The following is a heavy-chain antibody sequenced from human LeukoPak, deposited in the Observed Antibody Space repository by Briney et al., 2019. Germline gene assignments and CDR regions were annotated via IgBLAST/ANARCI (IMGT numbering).Heavy chain of an antibody. Sequence: PGGSLRLSCAASGFTFSSYSMNWVRQAPGKGLEWVSSISSSSSYIYYADSVKGRFTISRDNAKNSLYLQMNSLRAEDTAVYYCARDFLGDTGVFDYWGQGTLVTVSS. CDR2: ISSSSSYI. D-gene: IGHD3-10*01. V-gene: IGHV3-21*01. J-gene: IGHJ4*02. CDR1: GFTFSSYS. CDR3: ARDFLGDTGVFDY.